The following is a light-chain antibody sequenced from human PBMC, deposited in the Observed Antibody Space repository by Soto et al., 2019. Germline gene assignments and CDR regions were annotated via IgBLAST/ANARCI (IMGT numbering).Light chain of an antibody. J-gene: IGKJ3*01. CDR2: DAS. CDR3: QQYNSYLFT. CDR1: QSISNW. Sequence: DIQMTQSPSTLSASVGDRVTITCRASQSISNWLAWYQQKPGKAPKLLIYDASSLESGDPSRFSGSGSGTEFTLTISSLQPDDFATYYCQQYNSYLFTFGPGTKVDIK. V-gene: IGKV1-5*01.